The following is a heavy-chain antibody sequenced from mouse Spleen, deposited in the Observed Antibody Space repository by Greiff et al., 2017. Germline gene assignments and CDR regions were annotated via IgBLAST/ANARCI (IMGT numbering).Heavy chain of an antibody. CDR2: IDPETGGT. Sequence: QVQLKQSGAELVRPGASVTLSCKASGYTFTDYEMHWVKQTPVHGLEWIGAIDPETGGTAYNQKFKGKAILTADKSSSTAYMELRSLTSEDSAVYYCTRSAVYYGSSPAWFAYWGQGTLVTVSA. J-gene: IGHJ3*01. CDR1: GYTFTDYE. V-gene: IGHV1-15*01. CDR3: TRSAVYYGSSPAWFAY. D-gene: IGHD1-1*01.